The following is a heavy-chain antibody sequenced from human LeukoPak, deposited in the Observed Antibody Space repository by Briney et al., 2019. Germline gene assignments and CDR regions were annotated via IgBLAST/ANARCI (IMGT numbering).Heavy chain of an antibody. J-gene: IGHJ4*02. CDR3: AREVVGATYFDY. V-gene: IGHV4-38-2*02. CDR1: GYSISSGYY. CDR2: IYHSGST. Sequence: SETLSLTCTVSGYSISSGYYWGWIRQPPGKGLEWIGSIYHSGSTYYNPSLKSRVTISVDTSKNQFSLKLSSVTAADTAVYYSAREVVGATYFDYWGQGTLVTVSS. D-gene: IGHD1-26*01.